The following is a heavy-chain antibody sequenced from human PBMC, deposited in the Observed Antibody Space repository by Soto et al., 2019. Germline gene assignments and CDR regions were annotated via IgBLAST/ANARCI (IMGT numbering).Heavy chain of an antibody. CDR3: VRHAQWIIRAY. J-gene: IGHJ4*02. CDR1: GGSISSGGYY. Sequence: SETLSLTSTVSGGSISSGGYYWSWIRQHPGKGLEWIGYIYYSGSTYYKPSLKSRVTISVDTSKNQFSLKLSSVTAADTAVYYRVRHAQWIIRAYWGQGSLVT. V-gene: IGHV4-31*03. D-gene: IGHD5-12*01. CDR2: IYYSGST.